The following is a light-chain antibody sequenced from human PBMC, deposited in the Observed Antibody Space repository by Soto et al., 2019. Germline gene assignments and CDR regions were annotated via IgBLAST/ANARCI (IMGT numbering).Light chain of an antibody. CDR3: SSYSRSTACV. CDR2: EVS. V-gene: IGLV2-14*01. Sequence: QSVLAQPASVSGSPGQSITISCTGTSSDVGGYKYVSWHQLHPGKAPKLIIYEVSNRPSGISNRFSGSKSGNTASLTISGLQAEDEADYYCSSYSRSTACVFGTGTKVTVL. J-gene: IGLJ1*01. CDR1: SSDVGGYKY.